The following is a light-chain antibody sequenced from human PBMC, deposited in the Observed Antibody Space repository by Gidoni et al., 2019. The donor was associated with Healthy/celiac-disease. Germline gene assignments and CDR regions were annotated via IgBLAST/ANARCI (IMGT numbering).Light chain of an antibody. CDR1: SRRSYY. CDR3: NSRDSSGNHVV. Sequence: SSELTQDPAVSVALGQTVRITCQGDSRRSYYSSWYQQKPGQAPVLVIYGKNNRPSGIPDRFSCSSSGNTASFTITGAHAEDEADYYCNSRDSSGNHVVFGGGTKLTVL. J-gene: IGLJ2*01. V-gene: IGLV3-19*01. CDR2: GKN.